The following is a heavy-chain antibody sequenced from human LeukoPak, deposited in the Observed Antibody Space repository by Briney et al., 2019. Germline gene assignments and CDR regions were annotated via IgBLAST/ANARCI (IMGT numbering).Heavy chain of an antibody. V-gene: IGHV3-23*01. Sequence: GGSLRLSCAASGFIFSSHPMSWVRLAPGKGLECVSSISGSGGSTYYADSVKGRFTISRDNSKNTLYLQMNSLRAEDTAVYYCAKGGNWNYFGDYWGQGTLVTVSS. J-gene: IGHJ4*02. CDR2: ISGSGGST. CDR3: AKGGNWNYFGDY. D-gene: IGHD1-7*01. CDR1: GFIFSSHP.